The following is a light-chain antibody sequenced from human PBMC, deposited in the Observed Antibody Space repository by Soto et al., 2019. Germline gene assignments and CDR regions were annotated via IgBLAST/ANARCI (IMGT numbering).Light chain of an antibody. CDR1: SSNIGAGYD. CDR2: GKS. CDR3: QSYDSRLSGYV. V-gene: IGLV1-40*01. Sequence: QSALTQPSSVSGAQGQRVTISCTGSSSNIGAGYDVHWYQQVPGTAPKLLIYGKSNRPSGVPDRFSGSKSGTSASLAITGLQAEDEADYYCQSYDSRLSGYVFGTGTKVTVL. J-gene: IGLJ1*01.